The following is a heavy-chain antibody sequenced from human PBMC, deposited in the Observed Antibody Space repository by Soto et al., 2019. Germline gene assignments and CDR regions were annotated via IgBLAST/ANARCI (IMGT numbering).Heavy chain of an antibody. V-gene: IGHV3-49*03. D-gene: IGHD6-13*01. Sequence: GGSLRLSCTASGFTFGDYAMSWFRQAPGKGLEWVGFIRSKAYGGTTEYAASVKGRFTISRDDSKSIAYLQMNSLKTEDTAVYYCTRDRSIAAANWFDPWGQGTLVTVSS. J-gene: IGHJ5*02. CDR1: GFTFGDYA. CDR3: TRDRSIAAANWFDP. CDR2: IRSKAYGGTT.